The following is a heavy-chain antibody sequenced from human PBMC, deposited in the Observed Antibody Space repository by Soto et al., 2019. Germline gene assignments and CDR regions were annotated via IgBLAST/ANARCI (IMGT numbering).Heavy chain of an antibody. D-gene: IGHD3-16*02. V-gene: IGHV4-39*01. CDR2: IYYRGGT. Sequence: SETRSLTCTVSGASISSNSYYWGWIHHPPGKGLEWIGTIYYRGGTCYNPSLKSRVTISVDTSKNHFSLKLSSVTAADTAVYYRRGATKDMDDYQRGSYRVEYWPEGTQVTV. J-gene: IGHJ4*01. CDR3: RGATKDMDDYQRGSYRVEY. CDR1: GASISSNSYY.